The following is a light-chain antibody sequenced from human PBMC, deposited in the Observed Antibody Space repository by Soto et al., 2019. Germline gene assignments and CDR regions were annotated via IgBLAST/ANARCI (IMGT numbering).Light chain of an antibody. CDR3: QQLTDRRFS. V-gene: IGKV1-9*01. J-gene: IGKJ2*01. CDR1: QGNNTF. Sequence: IQLTQSPSSLSASVGDRVTISCRASQGNNTFVAWYQQKSGKAPKLLIFAASTLQSGVPSRFSGSGSGTDFTLTIRSLQPEDFATYYCQQLTDRRFSFGQGTKVDIK. CDR2: AAS.